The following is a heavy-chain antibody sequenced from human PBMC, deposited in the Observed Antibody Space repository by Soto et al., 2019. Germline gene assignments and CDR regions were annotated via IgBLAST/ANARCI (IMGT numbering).Heavy chain of an antibody. D-gene: IGHD5-12*01. J-gene: IGHJ4*02. CDR3: AWYRDGYNYVLDY. CDR2: IDPSDSYT. Sequence: EVQLVQSGAEVKKPGESLRISCKGTGYSFTSYWISWVRQMPGKGLEWMGRIDPSDSYTNYSPSFQGHVTISADKSISTAYLQWSSLKASDTAMYYCAWYRDGYNYVLDYWGQGTLVTVSS. CDR1: GYSFTSYW. V-gene: IGHV5-10-1*03.